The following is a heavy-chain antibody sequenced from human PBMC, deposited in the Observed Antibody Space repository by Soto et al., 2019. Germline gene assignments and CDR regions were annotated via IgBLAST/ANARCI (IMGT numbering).Heavy chain of an antibody. J-gene: IGHJ3*02. D-gene: IGHD2-2*02. CDR2: IKQDGSEK. CDR1: GFTFSSYW. V-gene: IGHV3-7*01. Sequence: GGSLRLSCAASGFTFSSYWMSWVRQAPGKGLEWVANIKQDGSEKYYVDSVKGRFTIARDNAKNSLYLQMNSLRAEDTAVYYCARDWGYCSSTSCYTAFDIWGQGTMVTVSS. CDR3: ARDWGYCSSTSCYTAFDI.